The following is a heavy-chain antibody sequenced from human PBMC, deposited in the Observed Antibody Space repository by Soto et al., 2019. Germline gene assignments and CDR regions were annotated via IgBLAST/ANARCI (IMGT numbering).Heavy chain of an antibody. CDR1: GFTFSSYG. Sequence: GGSLRLSCAASGFTFSSYGMHWVRQAPGKGLEWVAVIWYDGSNKYYADSVKGRFTISRDNSKNTLYLQMNSLRAEDTAVYYCARVYNWNDFWFDYWGQGTLVTVSS. CDR2: IWYDGSNK. CDR3: ARVYNWNDFWFDY. J-gene: IGHJ4*02. D-gene: IGHD1-20*01. V-gene: IGHV3-33*01.